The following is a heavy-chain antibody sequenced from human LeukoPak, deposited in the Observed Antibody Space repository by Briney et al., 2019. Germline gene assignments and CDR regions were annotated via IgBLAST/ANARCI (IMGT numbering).Heavy chain of an antibody. CDR3: ARHGSYCFDS. J-gene: IGHJ4*02. V-gene: IGHV4-34*01. CDR2: IYHSGGA. CDR1: GGSFSISY. D-gene: IGHD3-10*01. Sequence: SETLSLTCGVSGGSFSISYWSWIRQPPGKGLEWIGQIYHSGGANYNPSLRSRVTISIDTSKNQLSLRLSSVTAADTAVYYCARHGSYCFDSWGQGTLVIVSS.